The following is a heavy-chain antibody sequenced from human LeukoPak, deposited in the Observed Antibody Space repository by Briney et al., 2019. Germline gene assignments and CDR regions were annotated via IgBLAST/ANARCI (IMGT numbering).Heavy chain of an antibody. Sequence: GGSLRLSCAASGFTFSSYAIHWVRQAPGRGLEWVAVISYDGSNKYYADSVKGRFTISRDNSKNTLYLQMNSLRAEDTAVYYCAKFQLSGWSLDYWGQGTLVTVSS. D-gene: IGHD6-19*01. CDR1: GFTFSSYA. CDR3: AKFQLSGWSLDY. CDR2: ISYDGSNK. V-gene: IGHV3-30-3*02. J-gene: IGHJ4*02.